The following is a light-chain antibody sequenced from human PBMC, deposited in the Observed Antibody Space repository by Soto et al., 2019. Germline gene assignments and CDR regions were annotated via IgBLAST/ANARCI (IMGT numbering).Light chain of an antibody. CDR1: SSYVGGYNY. CDR3: TSSTSSSTYV. V-gene: IGLV2-14*01. Sequence: QSALTQPASVSGSPGQSIAISCTGTSSYVGGYNYVSWYQQHPGKAPKLMLYDVSNRPSGVSSRFSSSKSGNTASLTISGLQAEDEADYYCTSSTSSSTYVFGTGPNVTVL. CDR2: DVS. J-gene: IGLJ1*01.